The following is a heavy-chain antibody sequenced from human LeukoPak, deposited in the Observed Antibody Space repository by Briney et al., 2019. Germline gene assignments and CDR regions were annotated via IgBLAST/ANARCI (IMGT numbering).Heavy chain of an antibody. J-gene: IGHJ6*02. D-gene: IGHD3-10*01. Sequence: SWVRQAPGKGLEWVSAVTASGGNTYYADSVKGRFTISRDNSKNTLYLQVNSLRAEDTAVYYCAKGDYYGSGSFFKNGMDVWGQGTTVTVSS. V-gene: IGHV3-23*01. CDR2: VTASGGNT. CDR3: AKGDYYGSGSFFKNGMDV.